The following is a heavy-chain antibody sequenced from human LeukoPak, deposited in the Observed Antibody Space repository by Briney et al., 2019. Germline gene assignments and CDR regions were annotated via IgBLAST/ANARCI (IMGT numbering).Heavy chain of an antibody. V-gene: IGHV4-59*01. CDR2: ISYSGST. D-gene: IGHD3-16*01. CDR3: ARVGRGDYVWGSYSFDY. J-gene: IGHJ4*02. Sequence: SETLSLTCTVSGDSISSYHWSWIRQPPGKGLEWIGYISYSGSTSCNPSLKSRVTISLDTSKNQFSLKLSSVTASDTAVYYCARVGRGDYVWGSYSFDYWGQGTLVTVSS. CDR1: GDSISSYH.